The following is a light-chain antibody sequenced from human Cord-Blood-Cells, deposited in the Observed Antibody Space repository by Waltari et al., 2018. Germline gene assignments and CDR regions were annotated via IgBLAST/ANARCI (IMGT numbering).Light chain of an antibody. V-gene: IGKV3-11*01. CDR3: QQRSNWPIT. CDR2: DAS. Sequence: EIVLTQSPATLSLSPGERATLSCRASQSVSSYLAWYRQKPGQPPRLLIYDASNRATGIPARFSGSWSGTDFTLTISSLEPEDFAVDYCQQRSNWPITFGQGTRLEIK. J-gene: IGKJ5*01. CDR1: QSVSSY.